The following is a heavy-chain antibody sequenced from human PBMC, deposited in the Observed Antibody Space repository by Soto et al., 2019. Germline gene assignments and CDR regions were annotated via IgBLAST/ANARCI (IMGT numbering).Heavy chain of an antibody. J-gene: IGHJ6*02. V-gene: IGHV4-4*07. CDR3: AKDPISGMDV. CDR2: IYTSGST. Sequence: PSESLSLTCAVSGGSLHDYFWSWIRQPAGKSLEWIGRIYTSGSTNYNPSLKSRVTMSVDTSKSQFSLKLSSVTAADTAVYYCAKDPISGMDVGGQGTTVTVS. CDR1: GGSLHDYF. D-gene: IGHD3-3*02.